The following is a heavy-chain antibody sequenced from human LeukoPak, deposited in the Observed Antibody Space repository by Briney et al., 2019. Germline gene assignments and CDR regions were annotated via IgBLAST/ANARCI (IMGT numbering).Heavy chain of an antibody. CDR1: GFTFSSYH. V-gene: IGHV3-48*01. CDR3: SRVVQDVTGADY. CDR2: IHSTSASI. Sequence: GGSLRLSCAAFGFTFSSYHMNWVRQAPGKGLEWLSYIHSTSASIHYADSVKGRFTISRDNAKNSLYLQMNSLRAEDTAVYYCSRVVQDVTGADYWGQGTLVIVSS. D-gene: IGHD3-9*01. J-gene: IGHJ4*02.